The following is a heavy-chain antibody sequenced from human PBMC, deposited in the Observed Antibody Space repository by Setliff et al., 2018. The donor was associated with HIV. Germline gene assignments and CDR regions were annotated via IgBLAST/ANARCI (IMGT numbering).Heavy chain of an antibody. CDR1: GGTFSSYA. V-gene: IGHV1-69*13. Sequence: SVKVSCKASGGTFSSYAISWVRQAPGQGLEWMGGIIPIFGTANYAQKVQGRVTLSADESTSTAYMQLSSLTSEDTAVYYCARGRWLQSFDYWGQGTLVTVSS. CDR3: ARGRWLQSFDY. D-gene: IGHD5-12*01. J-gene: IGHJ4*02. CDR2: IIPIFGTA.